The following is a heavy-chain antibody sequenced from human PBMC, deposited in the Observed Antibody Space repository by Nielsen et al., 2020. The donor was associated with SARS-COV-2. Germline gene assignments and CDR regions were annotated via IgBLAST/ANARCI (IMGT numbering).Heavy chain of an antibody. V-gene: IGHV4-34*01. CDR3: ARDVAAAGRGRFGY. J-gene: IGHJ4*02. D-gene: IGHD6-13*01. CDR2: INHSGST. CDR1: GGSFSGYY. Sequence: SETLSLTCAVYGGSFSGYYWSWIRQPPGKGLEWIGEINHSGSTNYNPSLKSRVTISVDTSKSQFSLKLSSVTAADTAVYYCARDVAAAGRGRFGYWGQGTLVTVSS.